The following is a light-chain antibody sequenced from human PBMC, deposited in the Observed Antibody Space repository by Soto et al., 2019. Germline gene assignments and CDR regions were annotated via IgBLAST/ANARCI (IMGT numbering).Light chain of an antibody. CDR2: GAS. J-gene: IGKJ3*01. CDR3: QRYNRDPYT. V-gene: IGKV1-27*01. CDR1: QDIGSF. Sequence: DIHMTQSPSSLSASVGDRVTITCRASQDIGSFLAWYQHEPGKPPKLLIFGASTLHSGVPSRFSGSGSGTDFALTISSLQPEDVETYYCQRYNRDPYTFGPGTKVII.